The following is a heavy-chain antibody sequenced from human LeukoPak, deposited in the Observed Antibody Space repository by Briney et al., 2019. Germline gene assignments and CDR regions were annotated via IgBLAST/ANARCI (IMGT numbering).Heavy chain of an antibody. CDR1: GFTVSDYS. Sequence: GGSLRLSCAASGFTVSDYSISWIRQSPGKGPEWISYVMSGRGATNYADSVKGRFTISRDNAKNSVGLQLDGPRADDTAAYFCTRERRGSYYAFESWGQGTLVTVSS. V-gene: IGHV3-11*01. CDR3: TRERRGSYYAFES. J-gene: IGHJ4*02. D-gene: IGHD3-10*01. CDR2: VMSGRGAT.